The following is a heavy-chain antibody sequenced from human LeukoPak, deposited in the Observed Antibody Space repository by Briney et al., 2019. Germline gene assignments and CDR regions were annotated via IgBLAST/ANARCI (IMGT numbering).Heavy chain of an antibody. CDR1: GGTFSSYA. CDR2: IIPIFGTA. CDR3: ARDGPGDILTGYHYYYYMDV. Sequence: SVKVSCKASGGTFSSYAISWVRQAPGQGLEWMGGIIPIFGTANYAQKFQGRVTIIADESTSTAYMELSSLRSEDTAVYYCARDGPGDILTGYHYYYYMDVWGKGTTVTVSS. J-gene: IGHJ6*03. V-gene: IGHV1-69*13. D-gene: IGHD3-9*01.